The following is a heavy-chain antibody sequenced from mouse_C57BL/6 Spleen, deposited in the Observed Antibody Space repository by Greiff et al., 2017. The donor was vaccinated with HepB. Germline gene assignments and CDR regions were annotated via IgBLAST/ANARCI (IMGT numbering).Heavy chain of an antibody. Sequence: EVQLQESGPGLVKPSQSLSLTCSVTGYSITSGYYWNWIRQFPGNKLEWMGYISYDGSNNYNPSLKNRISITRDTSKNQFFLKLNSVTTEDTATYYCAMVTRDYWGQGTTLTVSS. CDR1: GYSITSGYY. V-gene: IGHV3-6*01. CDR2: ISYDGSN. CDR3: AMVTRDY. J-gene: IGHJ2*01. D-gene: IGHD2-2*01.